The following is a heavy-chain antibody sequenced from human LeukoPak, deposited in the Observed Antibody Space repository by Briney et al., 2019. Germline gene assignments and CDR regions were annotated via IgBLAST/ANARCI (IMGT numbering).Heavy chain of an antibody. J-gene: IGHJ6*04. V-gene: IGHV3-30*03. CDR2: ISYDGSNK. CDR1: GFTFSSYS. CDR3: ARELRATVTNYYYYGMDV. Sequence: GGSLRLSCAASGFTFSSYSMNWVRQAPGKGLEWVAVISYDGSNKYYADSVKGRFTISRDNSKNTLYLQMNSLRAEDTAVYYCARELRATVTNYYYYGMDVWGKGTTVTVSS. D-gene: IGHD4-17*01.